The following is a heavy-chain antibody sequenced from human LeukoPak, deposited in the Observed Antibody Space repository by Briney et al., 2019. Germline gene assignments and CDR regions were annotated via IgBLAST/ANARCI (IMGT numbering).Heavy chain of an antibody. CDR2: IYSGGSI. CDR1: GLTVSSY. CDR3: ARPPYGGVDY. J-gene: IGHJ4*02. D-gene: IGHD4-23*01. Sequence: SGGSLRLSCAASGLTVSSYMSWVRQAPGKGLEWVSVIYSGGSIYYADSVKGRFTISRDKSKNTLYLQMNSPRAEDTAVYYCARPPYGGVDYWGQGTLVTVSS. V-gene: IGHV3-66*04.